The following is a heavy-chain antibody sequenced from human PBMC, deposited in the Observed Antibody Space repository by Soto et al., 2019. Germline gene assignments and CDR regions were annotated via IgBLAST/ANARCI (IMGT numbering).Heavy chain of an antibody. Sequence: PSETLSLTCTVSGGSISSSSYYWGWIRQPPGKGLEWIGSIYYSGSTYYNPSLKSRVTISVDTSKNQFSLKLSSVTAADTAVYYWGCLFGYSGGWPYYYSGMDVGGKGT. CDR1: GGSISSSSYY. CDR3: GCLFGYSGGWPYYYSGMDV. V-gene: IGHV4-39*01. J-gene: IGHJ6*04. D-gene: IGHD6-19*01. CDR2: IYYSGST.